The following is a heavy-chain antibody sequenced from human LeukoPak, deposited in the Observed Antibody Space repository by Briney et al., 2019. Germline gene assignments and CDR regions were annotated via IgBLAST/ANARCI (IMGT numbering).Heavy chain of an antibody. V-gene: IGHV3-33*06. Sequence: GKSLRLSCAASGFTFTDYGLHWVRQAPGKGLEWVAVIWYDASKTFYADSVKGRFTISRDDAMNTLYLQMYNLSADDTAVYYCAKESGGDYYMDVWGKGTTVIVSS. CDR3: AKESGGDYYMDV. CDR2: IWYDASKT. D-gene: IGHD3-10*01. J-gene: IGHJ6*03. CDR1: GFTFTDYG.